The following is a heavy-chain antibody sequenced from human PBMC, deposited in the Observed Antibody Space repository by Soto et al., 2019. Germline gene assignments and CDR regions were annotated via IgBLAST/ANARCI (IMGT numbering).Heavy chain of an antibody. CDR2: INHSGST. V-gene: IGHV4-34*01. Sequence: QVQLQQWGAGLLKPSETLSLTCAVYGGSFSGYYWSWIRQPPGKGLEWIGEINHSGSTNYNPSLKSRVTISVDTAKNQFSLKLSSVTAADTAVYYCAREGQIYYYYSMDVWGKGTTVTVSS. CDR3: AREGQIYYYYSMDV. J-gene: IGHJ6*03. CDR1: GGSFSGYY.